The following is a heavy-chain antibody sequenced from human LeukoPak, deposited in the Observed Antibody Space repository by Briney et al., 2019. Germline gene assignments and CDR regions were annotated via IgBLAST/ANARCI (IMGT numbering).Heavy chain of an antibody. J-gene: IGHJ3*02. CDR2: IIPIFGTA. CDR3: ARVGYSSSLVSGAFDI. CDR1: GGTFSSYA. V-gene: IGHV1-69*05. D-gene: IGHD6-6*01. Sequence: SVKVSCKASGGTFSSYAISWVRQAPGQGLEWMGGIIPIFGTANYAQKFQGRVTITTDESTSTAYMELSSLRSEDTAVYYCARVGYSSSLVSGAFDIWGQGTMVTVSS.